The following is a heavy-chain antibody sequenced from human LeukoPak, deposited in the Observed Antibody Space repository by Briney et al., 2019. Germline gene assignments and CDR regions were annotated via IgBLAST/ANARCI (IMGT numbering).Heavy chain of an antibody. J-gene: IGHJ4*02. CDR2: INWSGGRT. CDR3: ARDWMDYDSSGYYGRHFDY. Sequence: GGSLRLSCEASGFTFSSCSLSWVRQAPGKGLEWVSGINWSGGRTGYGDSLKGRFTISRDNAKNTLYLQMNSLRAEDTAVYYCARDWMDYDSSGYYGRHFDYWGQGTLVTVSS. CDR1: GFTFSSCS. D-gene: IGHD3-22*01. V-gene: IGHV3-20*04.